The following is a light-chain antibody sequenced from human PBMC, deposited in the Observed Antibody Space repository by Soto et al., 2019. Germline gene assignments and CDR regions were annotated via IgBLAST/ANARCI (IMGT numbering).Light chain of an antibody. CDR1: QSLLYSDGNTY. V-gene: IGKV2-30*01. CDR2: KVS. Sequence: DVVMTLSPLSLSVTLGQPASISCRSSQSLLYSDGNTYLNWFQQRPGQSPRRLIYKVSNRDSGVPVRFSGSGSGTDFTLKISRVEAEDVGVYYCMQGVYWPPGRAFGQGTKVEIK. CDR3: MQGVYWPPGRA. J-gene: IGKJ1*01.